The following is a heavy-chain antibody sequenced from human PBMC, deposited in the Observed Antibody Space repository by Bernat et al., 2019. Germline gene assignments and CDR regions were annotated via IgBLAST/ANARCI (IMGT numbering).Heavy chain of an antibody. CDR2: ISGSGGST. CDR1: GFTFSSYA. CDR3: AKGTKVLYCGGDCYPIDY. V-gene: IGHV3-23*01. D-gene: IGHD2-21*02. Sequence: EVQLLESGGGLVQPGGSPRLSCAASGFTFSSYAMSWVRQAPGKGLEWVSAISGSGGSTYYADSVKGRFTISRDNSKNTLYLQMNSLRAEDTAVYYCAKGTKVLYCGGDCYPIDYWGQGTLVTVSS. J-gene: IGHJ4*02.